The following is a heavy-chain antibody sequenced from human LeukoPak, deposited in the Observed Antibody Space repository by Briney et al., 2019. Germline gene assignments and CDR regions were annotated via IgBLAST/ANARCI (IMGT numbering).Heavy chain of an antibody. D-gene: IGHD2-21*02. CDR3: ARDLCGADCYGQRYYFDH. V-gene: IGHV4-30-2*01. Sequence: PSETLSLTCAVSGGSISSGGYSWSWIRQPPGKGLEWIGYIYHSGSTYYNPSLKSRVTISVDRSKNQFSLKLSSVTAADTAVYYCARDLCGADCYGQRYYFDHWGPGALVTVSS. CDR1: GGSISSGGYS. J-gene: IGHJ4*02. CDR2: IYHSGST.